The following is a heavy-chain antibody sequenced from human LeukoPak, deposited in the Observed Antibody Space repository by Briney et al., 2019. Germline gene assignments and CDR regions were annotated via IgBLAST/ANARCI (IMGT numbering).Heavy chain of an antibody. J-gene: IGHJ4*02. V-gene: IGHV3-48*01. CDR3: AKVSWESTSQDFDC. CDR1: GFTFSSYS. CDR2: LSSGSSTI. D-gene: IGHD5/OR15-5a*01. Sequence: PGGSLRLSCAASGFTFSSYSMNWVRQVPGKGLEWISYLSSGSSTIYYADSVKGRFTISRDNAKNSLYLQMNSLRAEDTAVYYCAKVSWESTSQDFDCWGQGTLVTVSS.